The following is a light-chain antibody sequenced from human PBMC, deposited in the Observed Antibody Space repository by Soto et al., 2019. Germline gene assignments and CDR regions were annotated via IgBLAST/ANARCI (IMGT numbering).Light chain of an antibody. CDR2: GND. CDR1: SSNIGPSFD. CDR3: QSYDSSLSAVV. V-gene: IGLV1-40*01. Sequence: QLVLTQPPSVSGAPGQRVTISCTGSSSNIGPSFDVHWYQHLPGTAPKLLIYGNDNRPSGVPDRFSGSKSGTSASLAITGLQAEDEADYYCQSYDSSLSAVVFGGGTKLTVL. J-gene: IGLJ2*01.